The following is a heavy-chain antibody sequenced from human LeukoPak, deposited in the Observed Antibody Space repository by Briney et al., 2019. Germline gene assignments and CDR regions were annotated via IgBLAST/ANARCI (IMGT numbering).Heavy chain of an antibody. CDR2: ISGSGGST. Sequence: PSGGSLRLSCAASGFTFSSYVLSWVRQAPGKGLDWVSGISGSGGSTYYADSVKGRFTISRDNSKNTLYLQMNTLRDEDTAVYYCARDRAAPTWFFDLWGRGTLVLVSS. V-gene: IGHV3-23*01. CDR1: GFTFSSYV. J-gene: IGHJ2*01. CDR3: ARDRAAPTWFFDL. D-gene: IGHD2-15*01.